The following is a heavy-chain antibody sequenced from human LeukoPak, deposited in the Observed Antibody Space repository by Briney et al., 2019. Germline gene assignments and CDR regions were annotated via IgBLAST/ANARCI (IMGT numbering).Heavy chain of an antibody. Sequence: ASAKVSCKASGYTFTSYGISWVRQAPGQGLEWMGWISAYNGNTNYTQKLQGRVTMTTDTSTSTAYMELRSLRSDDTAVYYCAREGNSSGWPLPFDYWGQGTLVTVSS. J-gene: IGHJ4*02. D-gene: IGHD6-19*01. CDR2: ISAYNGNT. V-gene: IGHV1-18*01. CDR3: AREGNSSGWPLPFDY. CDR1: GYTFTSYG.